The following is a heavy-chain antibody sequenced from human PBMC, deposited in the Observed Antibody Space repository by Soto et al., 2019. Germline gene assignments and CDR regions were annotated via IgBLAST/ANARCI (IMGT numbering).Heavy chain of an antibody. Sequence: QVQLVQSGAEVRKPGSSVRVACKASGDKFSTYAINWVRQVPGQGLEWLGGIITFFGAAMYAQKFQGRVTITEAESATTAYMELSSLRSEDAAVYYCARGGKERFRGSGMDVWGQGTTVTVSS. CDR1: GDKFSTYA. V-gene: IGHV1-69*01. CDR3: ARGGKERFRGSGMDV. D-gene: IGHD1-1*01. J-gene: IGHJ6*02. CDR2: IITFFGAA.